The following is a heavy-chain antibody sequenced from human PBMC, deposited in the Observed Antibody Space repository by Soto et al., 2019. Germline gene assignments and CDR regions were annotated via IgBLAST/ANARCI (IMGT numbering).Heavy chain of an antibody. CDR1: GXSISSTSYY. J-gene: IGHJ4*02. CDR2: IYYSGRS. D-gene: IGHD6-13*01. CDR3: ARRTYSSIWYADY. Sequence: XTLSLTSTVSGXSISSTSYYWGWIRQPPGKGLEWIGTIYYSGRSSYNPSLKSRATISVDTSRKQFSLMLTSVTAADTDVYYCARRTYSSIWYADYWGQGTLGTVS. V-gene: IGHV4-39*01.